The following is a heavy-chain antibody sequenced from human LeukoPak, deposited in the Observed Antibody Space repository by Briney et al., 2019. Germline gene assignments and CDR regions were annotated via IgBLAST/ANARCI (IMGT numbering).Heavy chain of an antibody. V-gene: IGHV3-7*01. D-gene: IGHD6-25*01. CDR3: ARALAAAGSY. J-gene: IGHJ4*02. CDR1: GSTFSSYW. CDR2: INQDGSQK. Sequence: GGSLRLSCAASGSTFSSYWMHWVRQAPGKGLEWVANINQDGSQKYYVDSVKGRFTISRDNAKNSLYLQMNSLRAEDTAVYYCARALAAAGSYWGQGTLVTVSS.